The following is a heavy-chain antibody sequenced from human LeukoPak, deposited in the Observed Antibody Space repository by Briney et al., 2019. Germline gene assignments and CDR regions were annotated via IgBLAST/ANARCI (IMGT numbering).Heavy chain of an antibody. CDR2: MNPNSGNT. J-gene: IGHJ4*02. V-gene: IGHV1-8*01. Sequence: GASVKVSCKASGYTFTSYDINWVRQATRQGLEWMGWMNPNSGNTGYAQKFQGRVTMTRNTSITTAYMELNSLRSEDTAVYYCARSRWLQNRFDYWGQGTLVTVSS. D-gene: IGHD5-24*01. CDR3: ARSRWLQNRFDY. CDR1: GYTFTSYD.